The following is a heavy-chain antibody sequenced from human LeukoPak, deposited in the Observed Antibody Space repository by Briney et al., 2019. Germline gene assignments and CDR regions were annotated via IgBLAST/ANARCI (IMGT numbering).Heavy chain of an antibody. J-gene: IGHJ4*02. CDR1: GYTFTTYW. CDR2: FYPGDSET. Sequence: GESLKISCKTSGYTFTTYWIAWVRQMPGKGLEWMGIFYPGDSETRYNPPLQGQVTISADRSINTAHLQWSSLKASDTAMYFCARLRGATMPNPFDYWGQGTLVTVSS. CDR3: ARLRGATMPNPFDY. V-gene: IGHV5-51*01. D-gene: IGHD1-26*01.